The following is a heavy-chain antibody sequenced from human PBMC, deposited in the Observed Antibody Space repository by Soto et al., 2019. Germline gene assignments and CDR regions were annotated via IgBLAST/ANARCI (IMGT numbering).Heavy chain of an antibody. CDR3: ARDVFGGGDYDFYY. CDR1: GFTVSRNY. J-gene: IGHJ4*02. CDR2: IYSGGNT. D-gene: IGHD3-3*01. Sequence: EVQLVESGGGLVQPGGSLRLSCAASGFTVSRNYMNWVRQAPGKGLEWASVIYSGGNTYYADSVKDRFIISRDNSKNTLYLQMNSLRAEDTAVYYCARDVFGGGDYDFYYWGQGTLVTVSS. V-gene: IGHV3-66*01.